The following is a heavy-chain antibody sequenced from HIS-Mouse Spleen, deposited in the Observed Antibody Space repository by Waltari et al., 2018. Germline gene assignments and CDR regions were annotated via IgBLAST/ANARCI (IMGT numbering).Heavy chain of an antibody. V-gene: IGHV4-39*07. D-gene: IGHD6-13*01. Sequence: QLQLQESGPGLVTPSATLSLTCTVSGGSISSSSSYWGWIRQPPGKGLAWIGSIYYSGRTYYNPSLKSRVTISVDTAKNQFSLKLSSVTAADTAVYYCAREIPYSSSWYDWYFDLWGRGTLVTVSS. CDR1: GGSISSSSSY. CDR3: AREIPYSSSWYDWYFDL. CDR2: IYYSGRT. J-gene: IGHJ2*01.